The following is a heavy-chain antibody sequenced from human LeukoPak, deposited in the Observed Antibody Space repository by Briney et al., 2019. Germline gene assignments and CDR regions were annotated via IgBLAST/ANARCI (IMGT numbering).Heavy chain of an antibody. V-gene: IGHV4-59*01. CDR3: ARSPYYYGSGSYPDY. J-gene: IGHJ4*02. D-gene: IGHD3-10*01. Sequence: SETLSLTCTVSGGSISSYYWSWIRQPPGKGLEWIGYIYYSGSTNYNPSLKSRVTISVDTSKNQFSLKLSSVTAADTAVYYCARSPYYYGSGSYPDYWGQGTLVTVS. CDR1: GGSISSYY. CDR2: IYYSGST.